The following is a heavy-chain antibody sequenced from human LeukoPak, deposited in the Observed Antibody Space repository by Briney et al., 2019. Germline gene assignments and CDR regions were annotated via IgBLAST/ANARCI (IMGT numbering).Heavy chain of an antibody. CDR2: ISYDGSNK. CDR3: AKGFNSWIQLWSFDY. D-gene: IGHD5-18*01. Sequence: GGSLRLSCAASGFTFSSYGMHWVRQAPGKGLEWVAVISYDGSNKYYADSVKGRFTISRDNSKNTLYLQMNSLRAEDTAVYYCAKGFNSWIQLWSFDYRGQGTLVTVSS. CDR1: GFTFSSYG. J-gene: IGHJ4*02. V-gene: IGHV3-30*18.